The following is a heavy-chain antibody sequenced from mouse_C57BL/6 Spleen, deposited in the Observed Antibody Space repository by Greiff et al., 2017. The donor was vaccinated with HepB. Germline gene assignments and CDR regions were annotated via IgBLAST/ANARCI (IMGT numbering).Heavy chain of an antibody. V-gene: IGHV14-1*01. D-gene: IGHD2-5*01. J-gene: IGHJ4*01. CDR1: GFNIKDYY. CDR3: TTRGSPIVTHSYAMDY. Sequence: EVQRVESGAELVRPGASVKLSCTASGFNIKDYYMHWVKQRPEQGLEWIGRIDPEDGDTEYAPKFQGKATMTADTSSNTAYLQLSSLTSEDTAVYYCTTRGSPIVTHSYAMDYWGQGTSVTVSS. CDR2: IDPEDGDT.